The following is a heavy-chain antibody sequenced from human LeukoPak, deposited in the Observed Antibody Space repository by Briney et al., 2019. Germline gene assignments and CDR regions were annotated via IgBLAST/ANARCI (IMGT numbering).Heavy chain of an antibody. CDR2: IKEDGSQK. J-gene: IGHJ4*02. CDR3: TRDQT. Sequence: GGSLRLSCVGALGSHWMDWVRQAPGKGLEWVANIKEDGSQKYYMDSVKGRFTISRDNAKSSLFLQMNNLRVEDTAVYYRTRDQTWGQGTLVTVSS. V-gene: IGHV3-7*01. CDR1: LGSHW.